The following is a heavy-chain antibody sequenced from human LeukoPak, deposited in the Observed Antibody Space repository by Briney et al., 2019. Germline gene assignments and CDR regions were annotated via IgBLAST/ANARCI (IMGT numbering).Heavy chain of an antibody. D-gene: IGHD3-22*01. Sequence: LSETLSLTCTVSGGSINDQFLSWIRQPSGKGLEWIGRKYFSGTTNYNPSLRSRVTMSMDTSKNQFSLRLRSLTAADTAVYYCARENYYDSSGYSEGMDVWGQGTTVTVS. CDR2: KYFSGTT. CDR1: GGSINDQF. CDR3: ARENYYDSSGYSEGMDV. V-gene: IGHV4-4*07. J-gene: IGHJ6*02.